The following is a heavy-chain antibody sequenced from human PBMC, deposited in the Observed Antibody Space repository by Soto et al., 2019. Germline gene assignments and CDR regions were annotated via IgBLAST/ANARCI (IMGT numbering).Heavy chain of an antibody. CDR1: GYTFTSYD. J-gene: IGHJ4*02. V-gene: IGHV1-8*01. CDR2: MNPNSGNT. Sequence: QVQLVQSGAEVKKPGASVKVSCKASGYTFTSYDINWVRQATGQGLEWMGWMNPNSGNTGYAQKSRGGXTXTXXTSISTAYMELSSLRSEDTAVYYCARSTNDYGDRHWGQGSLVTVSS. CDR3: ARSTNDYGDRH. D-gene: IGHD4-17*01.